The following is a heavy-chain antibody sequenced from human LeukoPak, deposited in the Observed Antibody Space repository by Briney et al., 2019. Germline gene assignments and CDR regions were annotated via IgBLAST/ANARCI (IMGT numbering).Heavy chain of an antibody. Sequence: SETLSLTCTVSGGSIIGYYWNWIRQPPGKGLDWIGYVYHSGSTNYNPSLKSRVTISVDTSKNQFSLKLSSVTAADTAVYYCARGWEQWLVRYYYGMDVWGQGTTVTVSS. CDR2: VYHSGST. J-gene: IGHJ6*02. CDR1: GGSIIGYY. CDR3: ARGWEQWLVRYYYGMDV. V-gene: IGHV4-59*12. D-gene: IGHD6-19*01.